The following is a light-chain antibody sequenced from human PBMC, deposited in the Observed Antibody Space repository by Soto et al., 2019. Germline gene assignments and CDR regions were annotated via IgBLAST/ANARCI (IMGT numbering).Light chain of an antibody. CDR1: SSNIATKS. V-gene: IGLV1-44*01. J-gene: IGLJ1*01. Sequence: QSVLTQPPSASGTPGQRVTISCSGSSSNIATKSVNWYQQLPGTAPKLLIYSNSQRSSGVPDRFSGSKSGTSASLAIRGLQSEDEADYYCAAWDDSRKARYVFGTGTKLTVL. CDR2: SNS. CDR3: AAWDDSRKARYV.